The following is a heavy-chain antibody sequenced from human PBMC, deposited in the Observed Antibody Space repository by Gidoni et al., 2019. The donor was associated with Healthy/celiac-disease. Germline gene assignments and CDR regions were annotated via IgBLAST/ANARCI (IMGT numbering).Heavy chain of an antibody. CDR2: INHIGST. CDR1: GGSFSGYY. CDR3: ARGLNYDILIGYYQYNWFDP. D-gene: IGHD3-9*01. V-gene: IGHV4-34*01. J-gene: IGHJ5*02. Sequence: QVQLQQGGAGLVTPSETLSLACAVHGGSFSGYYWSWIRQHPGKVLEWIGEINHIGSTHYNPSLKSRVTISVDTSNNQFSLTLSSVTAADTAVYYCARGLNYDILIGYYQYNWFDPWGQGTLVTVSS.